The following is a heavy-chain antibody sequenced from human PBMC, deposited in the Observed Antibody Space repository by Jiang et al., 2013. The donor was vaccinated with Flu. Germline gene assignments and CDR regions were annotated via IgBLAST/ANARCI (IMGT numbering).Heavy chain of an antibody. CDR2: INPSGGST. D-gene: IGHD3-3*01. V-gene: IGHV1-46*01. CDR3: ARDRDDFWSGYYYVNWFDP. J-gene: IGHJ5*02. Sequence: WVRQAPGQGLEWMGIINPSGGSTSYAQKFQGRVTMTRDTSTSTVYMELSSLRSEDTAVYYCARDRDDFWSGYYYVNWFDPWGQGTLVTVSS.